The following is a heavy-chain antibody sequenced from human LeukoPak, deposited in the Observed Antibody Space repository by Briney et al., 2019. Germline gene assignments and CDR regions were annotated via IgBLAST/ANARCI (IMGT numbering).Heavy chain of an antibody. CDR3: AKDGIVVVPAAPRDYYYYMDV. Sequence: SGGSLRLSCAASGFTFSSYGMTWVRQAPGKGLEWVSYISSSSSTIYYADSVKGRFTISRDNAKNSLYLQLNSLRAEDTAVYYCAKDGIVVVPAAPRDYYYYMDVWGKGTTVTISS. D-gene: IGHD2-2*01. V-gene: IGHV3-48*01. CDR2: ISSSSSTI. J-gene: IGHJ6*03. CDR1: GFTFSSYG.